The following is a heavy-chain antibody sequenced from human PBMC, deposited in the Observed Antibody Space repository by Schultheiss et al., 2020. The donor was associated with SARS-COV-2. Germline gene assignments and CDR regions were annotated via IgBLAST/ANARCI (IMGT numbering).Heavy chain of an antibody. CDR2: IYYSGST. CDR3: ASTKKEAAYYYYYYGMDV. Sequence: SETLSLTCTVSGGSISSYYWSWIRQPPGKGLEWIGYIYYSGSTNYNPSLKSRVTISVDTSKNQFSLKLSSVTAADTAVYYCASTKKEAAYYYYYYGMDVWGQGTTVTVS. CDR1: GGSISSYY. J-gene: IGHJ6*02. D-gene: IGHD2-15*01. V-gene: IGHV4-59*08.